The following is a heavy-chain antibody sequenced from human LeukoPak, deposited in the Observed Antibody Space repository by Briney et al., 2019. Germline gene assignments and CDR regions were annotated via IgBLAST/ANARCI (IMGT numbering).Heavy chain of an antibody. V-gene: IGHV4-4*07. CDR3: ARDDYRYNDAFDI. Sequence: SETLSLTCSVSGGSISTYYWSWIRQPAGKGLEWIGRIYTTGGTNYNPSLKSRVTMSVDTSKNQFSLKLSSVTAADTAVYYCARDDYRYNDAFDIWGQGTMVTVSS. D-gene: IGHD4-11*01. CDR1: GGSISTYY. J-gene: IGHJ3*02. CDR2: IYTTGGT.